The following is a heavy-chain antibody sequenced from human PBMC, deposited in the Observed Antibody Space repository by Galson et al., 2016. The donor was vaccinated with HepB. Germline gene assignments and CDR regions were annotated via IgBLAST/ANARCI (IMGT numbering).Heavy chain of an antibody. CDR2: IYFTGTT. J-gene: IGHJ4*02. Sequence: SETLSLTCTVSGGSVSSGAFYWNWIRQPPGRGLEWIGFIYFTGTTNYNPSLKSRVTISVDSSKNQFSLNLRSVTAADTAVYYCARAKIKVSGFDYWGQGNLLTVSS. V-gene: IGHV4-61*08. CDR3: ARAKIKVSGFDY. CDR1: GGSVSSGAFY. D-gene: IGHD5/OR15-5a*01.